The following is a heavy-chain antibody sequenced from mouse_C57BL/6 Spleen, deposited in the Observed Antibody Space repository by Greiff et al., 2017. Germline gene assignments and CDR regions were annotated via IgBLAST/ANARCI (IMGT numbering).Heavy chain of an antibody. V-gene: IGHV1-72*01. J-gene: IGHJ2*01. CDR2: IDPNRGGT. D-gene: IGHD2-2*01. Sequence: VQLRKPGAGLGKPGASVKLSCKASGYTFPGYGIPWVKRRPGRGLGWIGRIDPNRGGTKYNEKFRVKATLTVDKPSSTAYMQLSSLTSEDSAVYYCAGWNGYYVDYWGQGTTLTVSS. CDR1: GYTFPGYG. CDR3: AGWNGYYVDY.